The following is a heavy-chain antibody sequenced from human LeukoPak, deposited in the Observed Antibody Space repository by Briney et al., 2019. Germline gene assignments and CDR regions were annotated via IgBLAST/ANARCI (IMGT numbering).Heavy chain of an antibody. D-gene: IGHD1-26*01. CDR3: ARGLVGATTPLDY. Sequence: PSETLSLTCTVSGGSISSYYWSWIRQPPGKGLEWIGCIYYSGSTNYNPSLKSRVTISVDMSKNQFSLKLSSVTAADTAVYYCARGLVGATTPLDYWGQGTLVTVSS. CDR2: IYYSGST. CDR1: GGSISSYY. J-gene: IGHJ4*02. V-gene: IGHV4-59*01.